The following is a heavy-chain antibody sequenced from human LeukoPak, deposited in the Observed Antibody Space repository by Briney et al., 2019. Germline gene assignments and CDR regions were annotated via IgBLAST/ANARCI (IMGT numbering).Heavy chain of an antibody. J-gene: IGHJ4*02. CDR3: AREQLKYSSGRYYFDY. CDR1: GFTFSSYG. V-gene: IGHV3-33*01. CDR2: IRYDGSNK. Sequence: GGSLRLSCAASGFTFSSYGMHWVRQAPGKGLEWVAVIRYDGSNKYYADSVKGRFTISRDNSKNTLYLQMNSLRAEDTAVYYCAREQLKYSSGRYYFDYWGQGTLVTVSS. D-gene: IGHD6-19*01.